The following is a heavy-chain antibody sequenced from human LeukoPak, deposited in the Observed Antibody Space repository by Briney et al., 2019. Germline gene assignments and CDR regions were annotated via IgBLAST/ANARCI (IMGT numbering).Heavy chain of an antibody. Sequence: SETLSLTCAVYGGSFSGYYWSWIRQPPGKGLEWIGEINHSGSTNYNPSLKSRVTISVDTSKNQFSLKLSSVTAEDTAVYYCAKGETYYYGSGSTYMDVWGKGTTVTVSS. CDR1: GGSFSGYY. V-gene: IGHV4-34*01. D-gene: IGHD3-10*01. CDR3: AKGETYYYGSGSTYMDV. J-gene: IGHJ6*03. CDR2: INHSGST.